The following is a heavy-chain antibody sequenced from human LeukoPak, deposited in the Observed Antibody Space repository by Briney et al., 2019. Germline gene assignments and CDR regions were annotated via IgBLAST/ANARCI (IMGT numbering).Heavy chain of an antibody. J-gene: IGHJ5*02. D-gene: IGHD2-15*01. CDR3: ASSERYFSGGSWFSGPNWFDP. V-gene: IGHV3-21*06. CDR1: GFTFSTYR. Sequence: PGGSLRLSCAASGFTFSTYRMNWVRQTPGKGLEWVSSISGSSTYIYYADSVKGRFTISRDNAKNLLYLQMNSLRAEDTALYFCASSERYFSGGSWFSGPNWFDPRGQGTLVTVSS. CDR2: ISGSSTYI.